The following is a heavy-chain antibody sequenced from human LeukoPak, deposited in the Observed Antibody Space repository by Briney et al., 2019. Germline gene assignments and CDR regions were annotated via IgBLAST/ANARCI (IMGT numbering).Heavy chain of an antibody. CDR3: AKDGGYCSSTSCYGINYYYMDV. V-gene: IGHV3-30*18. J-gene: IGHJ6*03. Sequence: PGGSLRLSCAASGFTFSSYSMNWVRQAPGKGLEWVAVILYGGSNKYYADSVKGRFTISRDNSKNTLYLQMNSLRAEDTAVYYCAKDGGYCSSTSCYGINYYYMDVWGKGTTVTVSS. CDR2: ILYGGSNK. D-gene: IGHD2-2*01. CDR1: GFTFSSYS.